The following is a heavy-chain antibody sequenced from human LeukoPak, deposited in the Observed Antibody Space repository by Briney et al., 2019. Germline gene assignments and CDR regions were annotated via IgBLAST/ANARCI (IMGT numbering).Heavy chain of an antibody. CDR3: ARHVSLRGVIWRPFDY. Sequence: SETLSLTCAVYGGSFSGYYWSWIRQPPGKGLEWIGEISHSGSTNYNPSLKSRVTISVDTSKNQFSLKLSSVTAADAAVYYCARHVSLRGVIWRPFDYWGQGTLVTVSS. CDR1: GGSFSGYY. V-gene: IGHV4-34*01. CDR2: ISHSGST. J-gene: IGHJ4*02. D-gene: IGHD3-10*01.